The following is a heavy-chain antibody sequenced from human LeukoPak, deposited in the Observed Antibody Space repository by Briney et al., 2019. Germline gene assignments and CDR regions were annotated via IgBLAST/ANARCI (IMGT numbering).Heavy chain of an antibody. CDR1: GYPFSAHF. V-gene: IGHV1-46*01. D-gene: IGHD3-10*01. Sequence: ASVRVSCKASGYPFSAHFLNWVRQAPGQGLEWMGIINPSGGSTSYAQKFQGRVTMTRDTSTSTVYMELSSLRSEDTAVYYCARCGYYYGPHDVWGQGTTVTVSS. CDR2: INPSGGST. J-gene: IGHJ6*02. CDR3: ARCGYYYGPHDV.